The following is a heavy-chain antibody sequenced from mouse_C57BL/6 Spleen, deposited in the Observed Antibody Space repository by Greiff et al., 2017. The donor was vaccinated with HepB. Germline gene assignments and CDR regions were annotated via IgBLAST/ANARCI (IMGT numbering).Heavy chain of an antibody. D-gene: IGHD1-1*01. CDR1: GYTFTSYW. J-gene: IGHJ2*01. CDR2: IHPNSGST. CDR3: ARGDYYGSSYSFDY. Sequence: QVQLQQPGAELVKPGASVKLSCKASGYTFTSYWMHWVKQRPGQGLEWIGMIHPNSGSTNYNEKFKSKATLTVDNSSSTAYMQLNSLTSEDSAVYYSARGDYYGSSYSFDYWGQGTTLTVSS. V-gene: IGHV1-64*01.